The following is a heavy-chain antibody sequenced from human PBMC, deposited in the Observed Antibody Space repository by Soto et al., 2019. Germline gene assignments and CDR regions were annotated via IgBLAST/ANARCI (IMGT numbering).Heavy chain of an antibody. V-gene: IGHV4-30-4*01. J-gene: IGHJ4*02. D-gene: IGHD5-18*01. Sequence: LTCTVSGGSISSGDYYWSWIRQPPGKGLEWIGYIYYTGSTYYNPSLKNRLTISVDMSKNQFSLKLSSVTAADTAVYYCATTDARGYSYGSRDYWGQGTLVTVSS. CDR1: GGSISSGDYY. CDR3: ATTDARGYSYGSRDY. CDR2: IYYTGST.